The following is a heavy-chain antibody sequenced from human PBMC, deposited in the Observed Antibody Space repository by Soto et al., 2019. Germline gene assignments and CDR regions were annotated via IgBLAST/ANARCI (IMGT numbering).Heavy chain of an antibody. Sequence: ASVKVSCKASGYTFTCDGISWVRQAPGQGLEWMGWISAYNGNTNYAQKLQGRVTMTTDTSTSTAYMELRSLRSDDTAVYYCARHYDILTGYYSFAYWGQGTLVTVSS. J-gene: IGHJ4*02. CDR1: GYTFTCDG. CDR2: ISAYNGNT. V-gene: IGHV1-18*01. D-gene: IGHD3-9*01. CDR3: ARHYDILTGYYSFAY.